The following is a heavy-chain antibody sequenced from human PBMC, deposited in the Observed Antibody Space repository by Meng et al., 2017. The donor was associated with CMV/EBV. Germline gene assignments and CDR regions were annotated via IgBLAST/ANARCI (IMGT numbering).Heavy chain of an antibody. V-gene: IGHV4-59*01. J-gene: IGHJ4*02. Sequence: SETLSLTCTVSGGSISSYYWSWIRQPPGKGLEWIGYIYYSGSTNYNPSLKSGVTISVNKTKNQFSLNLSTVPAADTAVDSFARKQCYYVGSGYYYLGGKDYWGQGTLVTVSS. CDR1: GGSISSYY. CDR2: IYYSGST. D-gene: IGHD3-22*01. CDR3: ARKQCYYVGSGYYYLGGKDY.